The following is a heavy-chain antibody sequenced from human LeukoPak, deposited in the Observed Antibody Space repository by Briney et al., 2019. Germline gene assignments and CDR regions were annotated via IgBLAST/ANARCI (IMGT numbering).Heavy chain of an antibody. CDR2: IYYSGHT. D-gene: IGHD3-10*01. CDR1: SGSISSSSYY. J-gene: IGHJ4*02. Sequence: PSETLSLTCTVSSGSISSSSYYWGWIRQPPGKGLEWVGGIYYSGHTYYNPSLKSRVTISVDTSKNQFSLKLSSVTAADTAIYYCASSWFGELSAVAFDSWGQGTLVTVSS. V-gene: IGHV4-39*07. CDR3: ASSWFGELSAVAFDS.